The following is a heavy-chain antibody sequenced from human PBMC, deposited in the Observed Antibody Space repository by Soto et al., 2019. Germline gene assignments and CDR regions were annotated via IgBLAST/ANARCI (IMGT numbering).Heavy chain of an antibody. CDR3: AKALTGTMDYYYYYMDV. Sequence: GGSLRLSCAASGFTFSSYAMSWVRQAPGKGLEWVSAISGSGGSTYYADSVKGRFTISRDNSKNTLYLQMNSLRAEDTAVYYCAKALTGTMDYYYYYMDVWGKGTTVTVSS. V-gene: IGHV3-23*01. J-gene: IGHJ6*03. CDR2: ISGSGGST. CDR1: GFTFSSYA. D-gene: IGHD1-7*01.